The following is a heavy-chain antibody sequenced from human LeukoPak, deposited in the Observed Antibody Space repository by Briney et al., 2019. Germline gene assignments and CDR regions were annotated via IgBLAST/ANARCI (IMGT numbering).Heavy chain of an antibody. D-gene: IGHD1-26*01. V-gene: IGHV1-69*13. CDR2: IIPIFGTA. Sequence: GASVKVSCKASGYTFTNYAITWVRQAPGQGLEWMGGIIPIFGTANYAQKFQGRVTITADESTSTAYMELSSPRSEGTAVYYCARGGVGATTRRAFDIWGQGTMVTVSS. J-gene: IGHJ3*02. CDR3: ARGGVGATTRRAFDI. CDR1: GYTFTNYA.